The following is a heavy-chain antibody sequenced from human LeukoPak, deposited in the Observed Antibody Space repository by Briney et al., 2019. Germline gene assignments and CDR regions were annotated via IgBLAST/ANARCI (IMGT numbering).Heavy chain of an antibody. Sequence: ASLKVSCKAPGYTFTSYYMHWVPQAPGQGLEWMGIINPSGGSTSYEQKFQGRVTMTRDTSTSTVYMELSSLRSEDTAVYYCARLHGNWFDPWGQGTLVTVSS. D-gene: IGHD2-15*01. CDR1: GYTFTSYY. J-gene: IGHJ5*02. V-gene: IGHV1-46*01. CDR3: ARLHGNWFDP. CDR2: INPSGGST.